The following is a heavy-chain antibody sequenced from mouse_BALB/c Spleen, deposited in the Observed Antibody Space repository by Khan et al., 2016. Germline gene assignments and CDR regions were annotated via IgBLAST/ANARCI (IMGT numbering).Heavy chain of an antibody. CDR3: ASYYGSSYDYFDY. CDR2: IYPGDGDT. Sequence: VQLQESGAELARPGASVKLSCKASGYTFTSYWMQWVKQRPGQGLEWIGAIYPGDGDTRYTQKFKGNATLTADKSSRTAYMQLSSLASEDSAVYYCASYYGSSYDYFDYWGQGTTLTVSS. V-gene: IGHV1-87*01. J-gene: IGHJ2*01. CDR1: GYTFTSYW. D-gene: IGHD1-1*01.